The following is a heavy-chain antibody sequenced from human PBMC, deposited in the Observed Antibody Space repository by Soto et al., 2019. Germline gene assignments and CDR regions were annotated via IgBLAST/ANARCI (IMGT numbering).Heavy chain of an antibody. CDR2: ISWNSGSI. CDR1: GLTFDDYA. CDR3: AKDISGRGSFYYYYGLDV. Sequence: EVQLAESGGGLGQPGGSLRLSCEASGLTFDDYAMHWVRQAPGKGLEWVSGISWNSGSIGYADSVKARFTISRDNAKHSLYLQMNSLRAEDTAFYYCAKDISGRGSFYYYYGLDVWGQGTSVTVSS. J-gene: IGHJ6*02. V-gene: IGHV3-9*01. D-gene: IGHD1-26*01.